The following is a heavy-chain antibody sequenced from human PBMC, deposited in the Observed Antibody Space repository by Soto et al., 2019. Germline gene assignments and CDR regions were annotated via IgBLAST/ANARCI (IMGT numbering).Heavy chain of an antibody. CDR3: ARDPQGYYYDSSGSLDY. D-gene: IGHD3-22*01. CDR2: IIPIFGTA. CDR1: GGTFSSYA. V-gene: IGHV1-69*13. Sequence: GASVKVSCKASGGTFSSYAISWVRQAPGQGLEWMGGIIPIFGTANYAQKFQGRVTITADESTSTAYMELSSLRSEDTAVYYCARDPQGYYYDSSGSLDYWGQGTLVTAPQ. J-gene: IGHJ4*02.